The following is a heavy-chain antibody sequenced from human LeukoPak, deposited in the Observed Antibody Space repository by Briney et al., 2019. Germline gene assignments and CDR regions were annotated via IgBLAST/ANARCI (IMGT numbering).Heavy chain of an antibody. V-gene: IGHV3-74*01. Sequence: PGGSLRLSCAASGFTFSRYWMHWVRQAPGKGLLWVSRINSDGSSTYYADSVKGRFTTSRDNAKNALHLQMNSLTAEDTAVYYCARDHYYDSSGYPLYDYWGQGTLVTVSS. J-gene: IGHJ4*02. CDR1: GFTFSRYW. D-gene: IGHD3-22*01. CDR2: INSDGSST. CDR3: ARDHYYDSSGYPLYDY.